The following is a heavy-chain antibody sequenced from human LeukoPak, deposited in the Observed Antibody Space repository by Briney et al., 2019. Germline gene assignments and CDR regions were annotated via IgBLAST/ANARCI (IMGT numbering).Heavy chain of an antibody. J-gene: IGHJ4*02. D-gene: IGHD6-6*01. CDR3: ARDRAYSTSSLSN. Sequence: GRSLRLSCAASGFIFTNYDVHWVRQAPGKGLEWVALISYDKSNKYYADSVKGRFTISRDNSKNTLYLQMNSLRVEDTAVYYCARDRAYSTSSLSNWGQGTLVTVSS. CDR2: ISYDKSNK. V-gene: IGHV3-30*04. CDR1: GFIFTNYD.